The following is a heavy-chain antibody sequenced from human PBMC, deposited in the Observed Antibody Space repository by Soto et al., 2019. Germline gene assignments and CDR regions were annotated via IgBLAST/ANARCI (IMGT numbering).Heavy chain of an antibody. D-gene: IGHD2-2*01. V-gene: IGHV4-59*01. Sequence: SETLSLTCTVAGGSISSYYWSWIRQPPGKGLEWIGYIYYSVSTNYNPSLKSRVTISVDTSKNQFSLKLSSVTAADTAVYYCARGGPRDVVVPAAMQGAFDIWGQGTMVTVSS. CDR1: GGSISSYY. J-gene: IGHJ3*02. CDR2: IYYSVST. CDR3: ARGGPRDVVVPAAMQGAFDI.